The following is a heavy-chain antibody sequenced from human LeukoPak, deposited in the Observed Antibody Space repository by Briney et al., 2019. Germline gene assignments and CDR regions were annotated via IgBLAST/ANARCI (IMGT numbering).Heavy chain of an antibody. J-gene: IGHJ4*02. CDR1: GGSISSYY. CDR3: ASYIAARGFDY. V-gene: IGHV4-59*01. CDR2: IYYSGST. Sequence: PSETLSLTCTVSGGSISSYYWSWIRQPPGKGLEWIGYIYYSGSTNYNPSLKSRVTISVDTSKNQFSPKLSSVTAADTAVYYCASYIAARGFDYWGQGTLVTVSS. D-gene: IGHD6-13*01.